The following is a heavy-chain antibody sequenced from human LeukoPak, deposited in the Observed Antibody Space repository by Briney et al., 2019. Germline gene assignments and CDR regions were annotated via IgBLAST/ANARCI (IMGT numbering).Heavy chain of an antibody. CDR2: ISSSSSYI. V-gene: IGHV3-21*01. Sequence: GGSLRLSCAASGFTFSSYGMNWVRQAPGKGLEWVSSISSSSSYIYYADSVKGRFTISRDNAKNSLYLQMNSLRAEDTAVYYCARDAYYYDSSGYYPDAFDIWGQGTMVTVSS. D-gene: IGHD3-22*01. CDR1: GFTFSSYG. J-gene: IGHJ3*02. CDR3: ARDAYYYDSSGYYPDAFDI.